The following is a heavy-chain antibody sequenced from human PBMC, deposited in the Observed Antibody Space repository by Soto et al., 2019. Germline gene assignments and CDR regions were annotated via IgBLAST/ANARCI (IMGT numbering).Heavy chain of an antibody. Sequence: GVSVKVSCKVSGYTLSELSMHWVRQTPGKGLEWMGGFDPEDGETIYAQKFQGRVTMTEDTSTDTAYMKLSSLRSEDTGVYYCATSSGIYRGYYYSWLDPWRQRPLVIVSS. CDR1: GYTLSELS. D-gene: IGHD3-3*01. V-gene: IGHV1-24*01. CDR3: ATSSGIYRGYYYSWLDP. J-gene: IGHJ5*02. CDR2: FDPEDGET.